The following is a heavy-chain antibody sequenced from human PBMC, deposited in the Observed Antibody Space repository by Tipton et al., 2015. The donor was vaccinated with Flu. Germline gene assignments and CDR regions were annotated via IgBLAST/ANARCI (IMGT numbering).Heavy chain of an antibody. Sequence: SLRLSCAASGFTFNRYAMSWVRQAPGKGLEWVSGISGGGAIRYFADSVKGRFTIARDNAKNSLYLQMNSLRAKDTAVYYCARGKDCSSTSCYQGRDAFDIWGQGTMVTVSS. CDR2: ISGGGAIR. CDR1: GFTFNRYA. J-gene: IGHJ3*02. V-gene: IGHV3-23*01. D-gene: IGHD2-2*01. CDR3: ARGKDCSSTSCYQGRDAFDI.